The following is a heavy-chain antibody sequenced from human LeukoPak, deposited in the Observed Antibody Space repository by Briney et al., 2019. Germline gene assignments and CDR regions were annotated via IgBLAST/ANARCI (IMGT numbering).Heavy chain of an antibody. Sequence: ETLSLTCTVSGGSISSSSYYWGWIRQPPGKGLEWIGSIYHSGSIYYNPSLKSRVTISVDTSKNQFSLKLSSVTAADTAVYYCARDGTRYYGSGSYYNEANWFDPWGQGTLVTVSS. CDR3: ARDGTRYYGSGSYYNEANWFDP. J-gene: IGHJ5*02. V-gene: IGHV4-39*07. CDR2: IYHSGSI. D-gene: IGHD3-10*01. CDR1: GGSISSSSYY.